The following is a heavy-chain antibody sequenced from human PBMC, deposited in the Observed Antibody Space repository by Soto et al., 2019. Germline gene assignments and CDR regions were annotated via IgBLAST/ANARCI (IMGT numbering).Heavy chain of an antibody. J-gene: IGHJ5*02. D-gene: IGHD2-2*01. CDR2: ISGTGVPT. Sequence: EVQLVESGGGLVQTGGSLRLSCAASGFTFSEYAMSWVRQAPGKGLEWLSLISGTGVPTLYAGSVKGRFSVSRDNSKNTLFLEMNDLRVDDTATYYCAKSFCSSSSCFFLWVDPWGPGTLVTVSS. V-gene: IGHV3-23*04. CDR3: AKSFCSSSSCFFLWVDP. CDR1: GFTFSEYA.